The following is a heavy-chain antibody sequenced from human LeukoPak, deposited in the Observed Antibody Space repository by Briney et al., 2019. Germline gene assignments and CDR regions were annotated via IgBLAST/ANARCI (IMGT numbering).Heavy chain of an antibody. J-gene: IGHJ4*02. Sequence: ASVKVSCKASGYTFTNYDISWVRQAPGQGLEWMGWIIGYNGNTNYAQKLQGRVTMTTDTSTSTAYMELRSLRSDDTAVYYCARAETSGWFYFDYWGQGTLATVSS. CDR2: IIGYNGNT. CDR1: GYTFTNYD. CDR3: ARAETSGWFYFDY. V-gene: IGHV1-18*01. D-gene: IGHD6-19*01.